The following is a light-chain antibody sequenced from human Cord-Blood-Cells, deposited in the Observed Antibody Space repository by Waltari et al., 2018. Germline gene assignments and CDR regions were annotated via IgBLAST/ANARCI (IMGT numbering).Light chain of an antibody. J-gene: IGKJ1*01. V-gene: IGKV3-11*01. CDR3: QKRSNWTWT. CDR1: QSVSRY. Sequence: EIVLTQSPATLPLSPGQRATLSCRASQSVSRYLAWYQQQPAQAPRLLIYDESKRDNGSQVRFSGSGSGTDFTLNIRSLVPEDFAVYFCQKRSNWTWTF. CDR2: DES.